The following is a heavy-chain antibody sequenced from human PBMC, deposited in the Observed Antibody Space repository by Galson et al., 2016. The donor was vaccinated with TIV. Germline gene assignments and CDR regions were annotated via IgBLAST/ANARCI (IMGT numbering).Heavy chain of an antibody. Sequence: SLRLSCAASGFTFSRFGMHCVRQAPGKGLEWVAVISYDGSNKYYADSVKGRLTISRDNSKNTLYLQMNSLRAEDTAVYYCAKDRDLYPPFMGTFDHWGQGTMVTVSS. CDR2: ISYDGSNK. CDR1: GFTFSRFG. V-gene: IGHV3-30*18. J-gene: IGHJ4*02. CDR3: AKDRDLYPPFMGTFDH. D-gene: IGHD7-27*01.